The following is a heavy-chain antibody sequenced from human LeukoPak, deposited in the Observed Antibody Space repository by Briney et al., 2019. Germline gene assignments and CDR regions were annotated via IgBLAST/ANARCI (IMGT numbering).Heavy chain of an antibody. CDR1: GGSFSGYY. D-gene: IGHD6-6*01. CDR2: INHSGST. Sequence: SETLSLTCAVYGGSFSGYYWSWIRQPPGEGLGWIGEINHSGSTNYNPSLKSRVTISVDTSKNQFSLKLSSVTAADTAVYYCARGWHGSSSGGYYFDYWGQGTLVTVSS. V-gene: IGHV4-34*01. J-gene: IGHJ4*02. CDR3: ARGWHGSSSGGYYFDY.